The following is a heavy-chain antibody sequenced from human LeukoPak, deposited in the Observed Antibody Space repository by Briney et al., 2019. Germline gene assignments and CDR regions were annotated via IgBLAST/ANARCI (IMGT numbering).Heavy chain of an antibody. CDR3: AREGGYFRPLDY. V-gene: IGHV4-4*02. Sequence: PSETLSLTCDVSGXSVTTTNWWTWVRQPPGKGLEWIGEVHLDGRTNYNPSLRSRLTMSVDLSENHVSLKLTSVTAADTAVYYCAREGGYFRPLDYSGQGTLVTVSS. D-gene: IGHD3-22*01. J-gene: IGHJ4*02. CDR1: GXSVTTTNW. CDR2: VHLDGRT.